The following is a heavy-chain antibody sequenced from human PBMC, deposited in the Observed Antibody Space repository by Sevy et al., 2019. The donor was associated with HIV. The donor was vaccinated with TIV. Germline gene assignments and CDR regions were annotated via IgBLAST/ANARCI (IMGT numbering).Heavy chain of an antibody. Sequence: ASVKVSCKASGYTFTNYGISWVRQATGQGLEWMGWISGYNDNTNYAQKFQGRVTLTTDTSTSTAYMELRSLTSDDTAVGFGSCSHCNFAWLLLYWGQGTLVTVSS. D-gene: IGHD2-15*01. V-gene: IGHV1-18*01. CDR1: GYTFTNYG. J-gene: IGHJ4*02. CDR3: SCSHCNFAWLLLY. CDR2: ISGYNDNT.